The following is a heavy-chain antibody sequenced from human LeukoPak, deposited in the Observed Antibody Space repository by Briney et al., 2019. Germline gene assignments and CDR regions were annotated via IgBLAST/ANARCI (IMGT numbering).Heavy chain of an antibody. D-gene: IGHD5-18*01. J-gene: IGHJ4*02. V-gene: IGHV3-30*02. CDR2: LRYDGSNK. CDR3: AKERIQLWLPNFDY. Sequence: GGSLRLSCAASGFTFSSYGMHWVRQAPGKGLEWVAFLRYDGSNKYYADPVKGRFTISRDNSKNTLCLQMNSLRAEDTAVYYCAKERIQLWLPNFDYWGQGTLVTVSS. CDR1: GFTFSSYG.